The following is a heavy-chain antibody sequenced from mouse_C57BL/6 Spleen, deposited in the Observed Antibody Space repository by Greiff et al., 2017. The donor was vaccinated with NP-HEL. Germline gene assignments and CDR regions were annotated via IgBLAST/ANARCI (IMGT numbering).Heavy chain of an antibody. CDR3: ARGDDGYWGYAMDY. D-gene: IGHD2-3*01. CDR2: INYDGSST. V-gene: IGHV5-16*01. CDR1: GFTFSDYY. Sequence: EVKVVESEGGLVQPGSSMKLSCTASGFTFSDYYMAWVRQVPEKGLEWVANINYDGSSTYYLDSLKSRFIISRDNAKNILYLQMSSLKSEDTATYYCARGDDGYWGYAMDYWGQGTSVTVSS. J-gene: IGHJ4*01.